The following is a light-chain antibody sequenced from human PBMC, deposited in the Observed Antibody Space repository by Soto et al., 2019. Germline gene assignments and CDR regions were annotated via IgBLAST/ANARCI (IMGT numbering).Light chain of an antibody. CDR1: QDISDH. Sequence: DIQMTQSPSSLSASVGDRVTITCQASQDISDHLNWYQQKSGQAPNLLIYDASSLETGVPSMFNGGSSGTHFTFTITGLQPEDIGTYYCQQFESLPLTFGGGTKV. CDR2: DAS. CDR3: QQFESLPLT. V-gene: IGKV1-33*01. J-gene: IGKJ4*01.